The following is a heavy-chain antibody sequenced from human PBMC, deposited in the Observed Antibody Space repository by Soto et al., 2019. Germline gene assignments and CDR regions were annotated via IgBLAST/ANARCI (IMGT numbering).Heavy chain of an antibody. J-gene: IGHJ4*02. V-gene: IGHV3-48*03. CDR3: ARGRPVSYVGD. D-gene: IGHD3-16*01. CDR2: ISSSGSTI. Sequence: LRLSCDASGFTFRRSEMHWVRQAPGKGLEWVSYISSSGSTIYYADSVKGRFTISRDNAKNSLYLQMNSLRAEDTAVYYCARGRPVSYVGDWGQGTLVTVSS. CDR1: GFTFRRSE.